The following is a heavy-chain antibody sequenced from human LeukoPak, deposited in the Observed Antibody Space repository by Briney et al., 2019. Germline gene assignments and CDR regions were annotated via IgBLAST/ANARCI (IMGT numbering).Heavy chain of an antibody. CDR3: ARVLGFGSPPAY. J-gene: IGHJ4*02. D-gene: IGHD3-10*01. Sequence: GGSLRLSCAASGFTSKSYPMHWVRQAPGKGLEWVGLISFDGSDKSYAASVEGRFTISRDNSKNMLYLQMNSLSAEDTAVYYCARVLGFGSPPAYWGQGTLVSVSS. CDR2: ISFDGSDK. CDR1: GFTSKSYP. V-gene: IGHV3-30*04.